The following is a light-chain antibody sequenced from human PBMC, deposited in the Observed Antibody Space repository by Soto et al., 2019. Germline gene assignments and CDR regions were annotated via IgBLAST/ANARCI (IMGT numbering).Light chain of an antibody. J-gene: IGLJ2*01. CDR2: EVS. CDR3: SSYTTSSTLV. V-gene: IGLV2-14*01. Sequence: QSALTQPASVSGSPGQSISISCAGASSDVGYYNYVSWYQQHPGKAPKLMIYEVSNRPSGVSNRFSGSKSGNTASLTISGLQAEDEADYYCSSYTTSSTLVFGGGTKVTV. CDR1: SSDVGYYNY.